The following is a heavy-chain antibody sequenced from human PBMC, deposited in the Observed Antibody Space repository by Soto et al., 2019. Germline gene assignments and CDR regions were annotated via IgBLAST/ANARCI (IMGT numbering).Heavy chain of an antibody. J-gene: IGHJ1*01. V-gene: IGHV4-59*01. CDR3: AVTTVTEYFQY. CDR2: MFYSGNT. Sequence: SETLSLTCTVAGGSISRYYWSWIRQTPERGLECIGFMFYSGNTNYNPSLESRVTISVDTSKNQFSLKMTSVTAADTAVYYCAVTTVTEYFQYWGRGTLVTVSS. CDR1: GGSISRYY. D-gene: IGHD4-17*01.